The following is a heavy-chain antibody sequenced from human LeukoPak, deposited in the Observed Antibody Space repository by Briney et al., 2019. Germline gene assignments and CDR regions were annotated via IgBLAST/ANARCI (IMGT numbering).Heavy chain of an antibody. J-gene: IGHJ4*02. D-gene: IGHD3-22*01. V-gene: IGHV3-23*01. CDR1: GFTFSSYA. Sequence: PGGSLRLSCAASGFTFSSYAMSWVRQAPGKGLEWVSAISGSGGSTYYADSVKGRFTTSRDNSKNTLYLQMNSLRAEDTAVYYCAKDTYYYDSSGYYEASPSYYFDYWGQGTLVTVSS. CDR3: AKDTYYYDSSGYYEASPSYYFDY. CDR2: ISGSGGST.